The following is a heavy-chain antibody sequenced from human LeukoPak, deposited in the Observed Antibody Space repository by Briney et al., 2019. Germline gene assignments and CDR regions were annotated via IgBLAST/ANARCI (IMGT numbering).Heavy chain of an antibody. J-gene: IGHJ4*02. CDR3: AKEAPDYCSSTSCHDDY. CDR1: GFTFSSYG. V-gene: IGHV3-30*18. D-gene: IGHD2-2*01. CDR2: ISFDGSDK. Sequence: SGGSLRLSCAASGFTFSSYGLHRVRQAPGKGLEWVAVISFDGSDKYYADSVKGRFAISRDDSKNTLYLQMNSLRAEDTAVYYCAKEAPDYCSSTSCHDDYWGQGTLVTVSS.